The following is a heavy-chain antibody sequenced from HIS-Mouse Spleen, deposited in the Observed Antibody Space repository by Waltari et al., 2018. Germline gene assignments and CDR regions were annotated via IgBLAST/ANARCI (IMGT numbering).Heavy chain of an antibody. Sequence: QLQLQESGPGLVKPSETLSLTCTVPGGSISSSSYYWGWIRQPPGKGLEWIGSIYYSGSTYYNPSLKSRVTISVDTSKNQFSLKLRSVTAADTAVYYCARRRGGSYPYYFDYWGQGTLVTVSS. J-gene: IGHJ4*02. CDR3: ARRRGGSYPYYFDY. CDR2: IYYSGST. V-gene: IGHV4-39*01. CDR1: GGSISSSSYY. D-gene: IGHD1-26*01.